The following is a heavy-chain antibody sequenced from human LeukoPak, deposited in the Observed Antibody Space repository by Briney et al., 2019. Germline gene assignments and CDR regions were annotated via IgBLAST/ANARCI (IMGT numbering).Heavy chain of an antibody. V-gene: IGHV1-69*05. CDR1: GGTFSSYA. D-gene: IGHD3-22*01. J-gene: IGHJ4*02. CDR2: IIPIFGTA. Sequence: ASVKVSCKASGGTFSSYAISWVRQAPGQGLEWMGGIIPIFGTANYAQKFQGRVTITTDESTSTAYMELSSLRSEDTAVYYCARDGPYDSSGYSLDYWGQGTLVTVSS. CDR3: ARDGPYDSSGYSLDY.